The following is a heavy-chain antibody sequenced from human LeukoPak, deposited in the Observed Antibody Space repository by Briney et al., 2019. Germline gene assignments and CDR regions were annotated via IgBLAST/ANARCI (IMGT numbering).Heavy chain of an antibody. CDR1: GFTFSNYF. J-gene: IGHJ5*02. CDR2: IKYDGSEK. V-gene: IGHV3-7*04. D-gene: IGHD6-13*01. CDR3: ARGLAAIANWFDP. Sequence: GGSLRLSCAASGFTFSNYFMSWVRQASGKGLEWVANIKYDGSEKYYLDSVKGRFTISRDNAKNSLYLQMDSLRAEDSAVYYCARGLAAIANWFDPWGQGTLVTVSS.